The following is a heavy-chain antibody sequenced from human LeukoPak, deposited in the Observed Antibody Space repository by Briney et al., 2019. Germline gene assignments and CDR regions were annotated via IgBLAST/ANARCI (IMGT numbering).Heavy chain of an antibody. D-gene: IGHD6-13*01. Sequence: ASVKVSCKASGYTFTSYYMHWVRQAPGQALEWLGIINPSGGSTSYAQKFQGRVTMTRDTSTSTVYMELSSLRSEDTAVYYCATGAGIAAAGPKADYWGQGTLVTVSS. CDR2: INPSGGST. CDR1: GYTFTSYY. J-gene: IGHJ4*02. CDR3: ATGAGIAAAGPKADY. V-gene: IGHV1-46*01.